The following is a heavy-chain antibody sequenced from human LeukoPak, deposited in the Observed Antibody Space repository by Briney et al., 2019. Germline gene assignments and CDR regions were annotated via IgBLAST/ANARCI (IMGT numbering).Heavy chain of an antibody. J-gene: IGHJ5*02. D-gene: IGHD6-13*01. V-gene: IGHV4-31*03. CDR1: GGSISSGGYY. CDR2: IYYSGST. CDR3: AREIAAAGTVVPVGWFDP. Sequence: PSEILSLTCTVSGGSISSGGYYWSWGRQHPGTGLEWIGYIYYSGSTYYNPSLKSRVTISVDTSKNQFSLKLSSVTAADTAVYYCAREIAAAGTVVPVGWFDPWGQGTLVTVSS.